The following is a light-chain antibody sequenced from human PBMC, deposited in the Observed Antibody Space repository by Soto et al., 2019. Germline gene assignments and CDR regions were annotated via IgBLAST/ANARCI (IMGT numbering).Light chain of an antibody. V-gene: IGKV1-5*03. CDR1: QNISSW. CDR3: QQYNLTSLS. J-gene: IGKJ4*01. Sequence: DIQMTQSPSTLSASIGDRVTITCRASQNISSWLSWYQQKPGKAPNLLIYQASILESGVPSRFSGSGSGTEFSLTISSLQPDDFATFSCQQYNLTSLSFGGGTKVEIK. CDR2: QAS.